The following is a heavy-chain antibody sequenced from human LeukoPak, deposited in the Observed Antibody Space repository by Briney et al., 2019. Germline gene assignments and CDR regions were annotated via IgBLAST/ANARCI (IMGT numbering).Heavy chain of an antibody. D-gene: IGHD2/OR15-2a*01. CDR2: ISYSGTT. Sequence: PSETLSLTCGVSGGSIDITNYWSWVRQAPGKGLEWIGEISYSGTTNYNPSLRSRVTMFLDRANNQFSLSLTSVTAADSAIYYCTRENRPFCPFAYWGQGVLVTVSS. V-gene: IGHV4-4*02. CDR3: TRENRPFCPFAY. CDR1: GGSIDITNY. J-gene: IGHJ4*02.